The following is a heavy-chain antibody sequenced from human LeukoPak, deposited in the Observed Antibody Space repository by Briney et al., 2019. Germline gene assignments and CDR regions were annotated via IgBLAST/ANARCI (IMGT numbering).Heavy chain of an antibody. CDR3: ARRGTGRWFDP. V-gene: IGHV4-31*03. D-gene: IGHD3-10*01. CDR1: GGSISSGDYF. J-gene: IGHJ5*02. Sequence: SQTLSLTCTVSGGSISSGDYFWGWIRQHPGKGLEWIGYIYYSGSTYYNPSLESRVTISVDTSKNQFSLMLNSVTAADTAMYYCARRGTGRWFDPWGQGTLVTVSS. CDR2: IYYSGST.